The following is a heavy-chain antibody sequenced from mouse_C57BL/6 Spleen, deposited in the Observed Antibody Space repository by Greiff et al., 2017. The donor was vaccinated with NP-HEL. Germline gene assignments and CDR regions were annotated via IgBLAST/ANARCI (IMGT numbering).Heavy chain of an antibody. V-gene: IGHV1-64*01. CDR1: GYTFTSYW. Sequence: VQLQQPGAELVKPGASVKLSCKASGYTFTSYWMHWVKQRPGQGLEWIGMIHPNSGSTNYNEKFKSKATLTVDKSSSTAYMQLSSLTSEDSAVYYCARGNWDTYAMDYWGQGTSVTVSS. J-gene: IGHJ4*01. CDR3: ARGNWDTYAMDY. D-gene: IGHD4-1*01. CDR2: IHPNSGST.